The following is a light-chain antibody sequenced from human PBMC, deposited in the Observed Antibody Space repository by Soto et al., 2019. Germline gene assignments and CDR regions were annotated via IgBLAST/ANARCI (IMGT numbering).Light chain of an antibody. J-gene: IGKJ3*01. CDR1: QSVSTK. V-gene: IGKV3D-15*01. CDR3: QQYNNWPYT. Sequence: MVMTQSPATLSVSPGERATLSCRASQSVSTKLAWYQQKPDQAPRLLIYGASTRATGIPARFSGSGSGTDFTLTISSRQSEDFAVYYCQQYNNWPYTFGPGTRVDIK. CDR2: GAS.